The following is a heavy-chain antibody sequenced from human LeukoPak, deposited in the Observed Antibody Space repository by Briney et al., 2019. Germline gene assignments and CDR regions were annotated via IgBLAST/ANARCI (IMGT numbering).Heavy chain of an antibody. CDR2: ISGSGGSA. CDR1: GFTFDDYA. J-gene: IGHJ6*02. Sequence: GRSLRLSCAASGFTFDDYAMSWVRQAPGKGLEWVSAISGSGGSAYYADSVKGRFTISRDNSKNTLYLQMNSLRAEDTAVYYCAKDPYSSSWSDYYGMDVWGQGTTVTVSS. D-gene: IGHD6-13*01. V-gene: IGHV3-23*01. CDR3: AKDPYSSSWSDYYGMDV.